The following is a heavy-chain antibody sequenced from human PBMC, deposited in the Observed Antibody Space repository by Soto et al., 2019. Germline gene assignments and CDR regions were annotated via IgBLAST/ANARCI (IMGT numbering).Heavy chain of an antibody. J-gene: IGHJ4*02. Sequence: GGSLRLSCAAYGFTFSSYSMNWVRQAPGKGLEWVSSISSSSSYIYYADSVKGRFTISRDNAKNSLYLQMNSLRAEDTAVYYCASIQLYYYGSGSQNFDYWGQGTLVTVSS. CDR1: GFTFSSYS. V-gene: IGHV3-21*01. CDR2: ISSSSSYI. D-gene: IGHD3-10*01. CDR3: ASIQLYYYGSGSQNFDY.